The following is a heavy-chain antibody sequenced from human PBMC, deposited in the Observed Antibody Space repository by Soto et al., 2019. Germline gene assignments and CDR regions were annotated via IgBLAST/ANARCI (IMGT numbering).Heavy chain of an antibody. CDR2: ISSSGSTI. V-gene: IGHV3-11*01. Sequence: QVQLVESGGGLVKPGGSLRLSCAASGFTFSDYYMSWIRQAPGKGLEWVSYISSSGSTIYYADSVKGRFTISRDNAKNSLYLQMNSLRAEDTAVYYCARTRIAAAKAIKYYYYYGMDVWGQGTTVTVSS. CDR3: ARTRIAAAKAIKYYYYYGMDV. J-gene: IGHJ6*02. CDR1: GFTFSDYY. D-gene: IGHD6-13*01.